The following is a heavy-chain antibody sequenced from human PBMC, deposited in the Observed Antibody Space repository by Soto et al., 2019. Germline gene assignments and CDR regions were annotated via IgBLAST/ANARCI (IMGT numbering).Heavy chain of an antibody. CDR1: GFTFSGSA. CDR3: TTPVGATMENRHDY. J-gene: IGHJ4*02. Sequence: EVQLVESGGGLVQPGGSLKLSCAASGFTFSGSAMHWVRQASGKGLEWVGRIRSKANSYATAYAASVKGRFTISRDDSKNTAYLQMNSLKTEDTAVYYCTTPVGATMENRHDYWGQGTLVTVSS. D-gene: IGHD1-26*01. CDR2: IRSKANSYAT. V-gene: IGHV3-73*02.